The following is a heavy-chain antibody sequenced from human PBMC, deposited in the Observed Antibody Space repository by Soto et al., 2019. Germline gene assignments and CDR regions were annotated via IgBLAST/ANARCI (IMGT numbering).Heavy chain of an antibody. CDR1: GFTFDDYA. CDR3: AKDSATKGWIQLWLRRENYYCYRMDV. V-gene: IGHV3-9*01. Sequence: GGSLRLSCAASGFTFDDYAMHWVRQGPGKGLEWVSGISWNSGGIGDADSVKGRFTISRDNAKNSLYLHMNSLRAEDTALYYCAKDSATKGWIQLWLRRENYYCYRMDVWGQGTPVTVSS. D-gene: IGHD5-18*01. J-gene: IGHJ6*02. CDR2: ISWNSGGI.